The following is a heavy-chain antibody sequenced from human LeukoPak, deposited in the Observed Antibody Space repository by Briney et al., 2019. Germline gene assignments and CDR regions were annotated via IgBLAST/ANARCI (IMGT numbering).Heavy chain of an antibody. J-gene: IGHJ6*03. D-gene: IGHD3-10*01. Sequence: ASVNVSCKASGYTFTRYDINWVRQATGQGLEWMGWMNPNSGNTGYAQKFQGRVTITRNTSISTAYMELSSLRSEDTAVYYCARVGGWFGAYYYSYMDVWGKGSPVTVSS. CDR3: ARVGGWFGAYYYSYMDV. CDR2: MNPNSGNT. CDR1: GYTFTRYD. V-gene: IGHV1-8*03.